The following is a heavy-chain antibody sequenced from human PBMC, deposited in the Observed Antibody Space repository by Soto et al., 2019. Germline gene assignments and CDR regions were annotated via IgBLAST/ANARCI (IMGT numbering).Heavy chain of an antibody. CDR2: IKPDGSEK. J-gene: IGHJ4*02. V-gene: IGHV3-7*05. CDR1: GFTFSSYW. Sequence: EVQLVESGGGLVQSGGSLRLSCAASGFTFSSYWMSWVRQGPGKGPEWVANIKPDGSEKYYVDSVKGRFTISRDNAKNSLYLQMTSLRAEDTAVYHCAKSLSAIPGDSCGQGTLVTVSS. CDR3: AKSLSAIPGDS. D-gene: IGHD2-2*01.